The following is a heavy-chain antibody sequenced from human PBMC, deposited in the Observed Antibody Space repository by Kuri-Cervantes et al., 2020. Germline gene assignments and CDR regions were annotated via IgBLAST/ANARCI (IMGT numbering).Heavy chain of an antibody. CDR3: AKGGQYYYYYMDV. Sequence: GESLKISCAASGFTFSSYGMHWVRQAPGKGLEWVAVISYDGSNKYYADSVKGRFTISRDNAKNSLYLQMNSLRAEDTALYYCAKGGQYYYYYMDVWGKGTTVTVSS. CDR2: ISYDGSNK. J-gene: IGHJ6*03. V-gene: IGHV3-30*18. CDR1: GFTFSSYG.